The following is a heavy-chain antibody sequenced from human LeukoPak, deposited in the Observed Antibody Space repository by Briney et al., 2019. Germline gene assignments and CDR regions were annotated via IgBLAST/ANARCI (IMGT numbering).Heavy chain of an antibody. D-gene: IGHD6-19*01. CDR1: GYTFTSYY. V-gene: IGHV1-46*01. Sequence: AASVKVSCEASGYTFTSYYMHWVRQAPGQGLEWMGIINPSGGSPSYAQKFQGRVTMTRDMSTSTVYMELSSLRSEDTAVYYCARGFIALAGYDAFDIWGQGTVVTVSS. CDR2: INPSGGSP. J-gene: IGHJ3*02. CDR3: ARGFIALAGYDAFDI.